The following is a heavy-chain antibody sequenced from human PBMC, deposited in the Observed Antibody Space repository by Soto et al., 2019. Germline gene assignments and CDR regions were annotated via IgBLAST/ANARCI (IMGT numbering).Heavy chain of an antibody. J-gene: IGHJ5*02. Sequence: ASVKVSCKASGYTFTGYYMHWVRQAPGQGLEWMGWINPNSGGTNYAQKFQGWVTMARDTSISTAYMELSRLRSDDTAVYYCASDSSGGYNWFDPWGQVTLLPVSS. D-gene: IGHD2-15*01. CDR1: GYTFTGYY. V-gene: IGHV1-2*04. CDR2: INPNSGGT. CDR3: ASDSSGGYNWFDP.